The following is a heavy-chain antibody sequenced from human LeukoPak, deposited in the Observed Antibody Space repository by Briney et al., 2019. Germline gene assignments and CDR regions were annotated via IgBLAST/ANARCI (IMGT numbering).Heavy chain of an antibody. J-gene: IGHJ2*01. CDR1: GFTFSSYS. Sequence: GGYLRLSCAASGFTFSSYSMNWVRQAPGKGLEWVSSISSTSTYIYYADSAKGRFTISRDNAKNSLYLQMNSLRAEDTAVYYCARDSSSPYWYFNLWGRGTLVTVSS. CDR2: ISSTSTYI. CDR3: ARDSSSPYWYFNL. V-gene: IGHV3-21*01.